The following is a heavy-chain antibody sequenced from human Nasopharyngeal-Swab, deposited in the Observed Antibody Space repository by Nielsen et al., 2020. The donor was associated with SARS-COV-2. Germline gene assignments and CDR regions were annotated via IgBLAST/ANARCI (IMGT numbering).Heavy chain of an antibody. V-gene: IGHV3-21*01. CDR2: ISSSSSYI. J-gene: IGHJ4*02. CDR3: TRDGSGSYYPYYFDY. D-gene: IGHD3-10*01. Sequence: VRQAPGKGLEWVSSISSSSSYIYYADSVKGRFTISRDNAKNSLYLQMNSLRAEDTAVYYCTRDGSGSYYPYYFDYWGQGTLVTVSS.